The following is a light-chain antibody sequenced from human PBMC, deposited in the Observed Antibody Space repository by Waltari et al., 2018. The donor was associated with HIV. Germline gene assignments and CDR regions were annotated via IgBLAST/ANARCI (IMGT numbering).Light chain of an antibody. J-gene: IGKJ3*01. CDR2: DGS. CDR3: QERSDWPPSS. V-gene: IGKV3-11*01. CDR1: QSVSFY. Sequence: EIVLTQSPATLSLSPGERATLSCRASQSVSFYLAWYQQKPGQPPRLLIYDGSTRATGVPARFSGSGSGTDFTLTISALEPEDSAVYYCQERSDWPPSSFGPGTKVHLK.